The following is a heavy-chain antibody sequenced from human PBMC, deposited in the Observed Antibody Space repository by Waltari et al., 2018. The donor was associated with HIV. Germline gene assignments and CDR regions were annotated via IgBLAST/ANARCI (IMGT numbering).Heavy chain of an antibody. V-gene: IGHV4-34*01. D-gene: IGHD6-19*01. CDR1: GGSFSDYY. CDR2: INHFGNS. Sequence: QVQLQQWGAGVLKPSETLSLTCAVYGGSFSDYYWTWIRQPPGKGLEWIGVINHFGNSNQNPTLKSRVTISVDTSKKQFSLKLRSVTAADTTVYYCARGLRGSGWSPYFDVWGRGTLVTVSS. J-gene: IGHJ2*01. CDR3: ARGLRGSGWSPYFDV.